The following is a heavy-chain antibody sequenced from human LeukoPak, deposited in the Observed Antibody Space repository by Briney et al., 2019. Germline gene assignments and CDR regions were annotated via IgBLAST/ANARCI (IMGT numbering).Heavy chain of an antibody. CDR2: ISGSGGST. Sequence: GGSLRLSCAASGFTFSSYAMSWVRQAPGKGLEWVSAISGSGGSTYYADSVKGRFTISRDNSKNTLYLQMNSLRAEDTAVYYCAKGAVVPAFYDGNDLEYYFDYWGQGTLVTVSS. CDR1: GFTFSSYA. CDR3: AKGAVVPAFYDGNDLEYYFDY. V-gene: IGHV3-23*01. D-gene: IGHD2-2*01. J-gene: IGHJ4*02.